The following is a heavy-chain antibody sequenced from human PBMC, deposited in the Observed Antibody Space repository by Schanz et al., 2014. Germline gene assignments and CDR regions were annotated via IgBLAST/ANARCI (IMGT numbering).Heavy chain of an antibody. CDR1: GYIFGSHG. Sequence: QLMQSGSEVRKPGASVKVSCKASGYIFGSHGMTWVRQAPGQGPEWMGWISVYHGHTNYAEKVHGRVTMTTDTSTSTAYMELRSLISDDTAVYYCVRDAGWAFGDYHGMDVWGQGTSXTVSS. CDR2: ISVYHGHT. J-gene: IGHJ6*02. V-gene: IGHV1-18*01. D-gene: IGHD3-10*01. CDR3: VRDAGWAFGDYHGMDV.